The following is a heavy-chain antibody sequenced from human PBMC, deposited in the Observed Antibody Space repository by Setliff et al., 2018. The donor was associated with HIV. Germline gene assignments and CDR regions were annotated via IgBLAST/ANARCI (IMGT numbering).Heavy chain of an antibody. CDR2: VNPDGSEA. CDR1: GFTFSKYW. Sequence: GGSLRLSCAASGFTFSKYWMSWVRQAPGKGLEWVASVNPDGSEASSVGSMKGRFTISRDNAKNSLYLQMNSLRAEDTAVYHCADPPPGYYFYHGMDVWGQGTTVTVSS. J-gene: IGHJ6*02. V-gene: IGHV3-7*01. D-gene: IGHD1-26*01. CDR3: ADPPPGYYFYHGMDV.